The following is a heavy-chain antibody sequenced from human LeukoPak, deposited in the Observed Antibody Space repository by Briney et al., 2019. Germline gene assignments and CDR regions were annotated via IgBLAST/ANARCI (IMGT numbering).Heavy chain of an antibody. D-gene: IGHD3-10*01. Sequence: ASVKVSCKASGYTFSSNYMHWVRQAPGQGLEWMGIINPSGGSTNYAQKFQGRVTMTRDTSTSTVYMELSSLRSEDTAVYYCARGPRITLVRGGQWYYYMDVWGKGTTVTISS. CDR3: ARGPRITLVRGGQWYYYMDV. J-gene: IGHJ6*03. CDR2: INPSGGST. CDR1: GYTFSSNY. V-gene: IGHV1-46*01.